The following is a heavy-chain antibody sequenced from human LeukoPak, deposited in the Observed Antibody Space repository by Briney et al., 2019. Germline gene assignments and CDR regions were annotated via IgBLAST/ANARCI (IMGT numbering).Heavy chain of an antibody. Sequence: GGSLRLSCAASGFTFSSYGMHWVRQAPGKGLEWVAVISYDGSNKYYADSVKGRFTISRDNSKNTLYLQMNSLRAEDTAVYYCAKGAHYGYVWGSYRQYYFDYWGQGTLVTVSS. CDR3: AKGAHYGYVWGSYRQYYFDY. D-gene: IGHD3-16*02. CDR1: GFTFSSYG. J-gene: IGHJ4*02. V-gene: IGHV3-30*18. CDR2: ISYDGSNK.